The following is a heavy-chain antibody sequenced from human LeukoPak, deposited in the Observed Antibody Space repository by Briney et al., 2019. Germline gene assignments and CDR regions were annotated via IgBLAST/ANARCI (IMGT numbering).Heavy chain of an antibody. CDR1: GFTFSSYA. Sequence: GGSLRLSCAASGFTFSSYAMSWVRQAPGKGLEWVSFIYSAGSTHYSDSVKGRFTISRDNAKNSLYLQMNSLRAEDTAVYYCASYGDYGDDAFDIWGQGTMVTVSS. CDR3: ASYGDYGDDAFDI. V-gene: IGHV3-23*01. J-gene: IGHJ3*02. D-gene: IGHD4-17*01. CDR2: IYSAGST.